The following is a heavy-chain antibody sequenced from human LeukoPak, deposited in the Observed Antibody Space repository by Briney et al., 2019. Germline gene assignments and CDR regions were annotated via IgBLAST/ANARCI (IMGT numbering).Heavy chain of an antibody. CDR3: TTRACHAGGCSSSFYYYYGLHF. CDR2: IIPIFGTA. CDR1: GNSISNYA. V-gene: IGHV1-69*13. D-gene: IGHD3-16*01. Sequence: SVKVSCKASGNSISNYAVSWVRQAPGQGFEWMGGIIPIFGTADYAQKFQGRVTITADQSTSTIYMALSSLKSEDTATYYCTTRACHAGGCSSSFYYYYGLHFWGQGTTVSVSS. J-gene: IGHJ6*02.